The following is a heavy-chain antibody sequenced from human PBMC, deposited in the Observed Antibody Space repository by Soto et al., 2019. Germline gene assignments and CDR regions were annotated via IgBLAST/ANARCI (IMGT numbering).Heavy chain of an antibody. CDR1: GGSMSSYY. D-gene: IGHD6-19*01. J-gene: IGHJ3*02. V-gene: IGHV4-59*01. CDR3: ARDRGQWLVHGGFDI. Sequence: LSLTCTVSGGSMSSYYWSWIRQPPGKGLEWIGYIYYSGSTNYNPSLKSRVTISVDTSKNQFSLKLSSVTAADTALYYCARDRGQWLVHGGFDIWGQGTMVTVSS. CDR2: IYYSGST.